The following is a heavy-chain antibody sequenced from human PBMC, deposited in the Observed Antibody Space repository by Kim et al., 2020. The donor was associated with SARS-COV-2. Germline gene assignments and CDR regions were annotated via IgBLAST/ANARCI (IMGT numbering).Heavy chain of an antibody. J-gene: IGHJ6*02. D-gene: IGHD2-2*01. V-gene: IGHV1-69*13. Sequence: SVKVSCKASGGTFSSYAISWVRQAPGQGLDWMGGIIPIFGTANYAHKFQGRVTITADESTSTAYMELSSLRSEDTAVYYCARDLSLNGGYCSSTSCYSRFPGMDVWGQGPTVTVSS. CDR2: IIPIFGTA. CDR3: ARDLSLNGGYCSSTSCYSRFPGMDV. CDR1: GGTFSSYA.